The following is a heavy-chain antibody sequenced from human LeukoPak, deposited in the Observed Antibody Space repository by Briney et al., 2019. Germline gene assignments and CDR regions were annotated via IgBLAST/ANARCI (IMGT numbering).Heavy chain of an antibody. CDR3: ARVQDTTIGHFDY. CDR1: GGSVSSRSYY. Sequence: SQTLSLTRTVSGGSVSSRSYYWGCIRQPPGKGLEWIGTVNHDGTTYHNPSLKSRVTISVDTSTNQFSLKLSSVTAADTAEYYCARVQDTTIGHFDYWGKGTLVTVS. D-gene: IGHD5-24*01. CDR2: VNHDGTT. V-gene: IGHV4-39*07. J-gene: IGHJ4*02.